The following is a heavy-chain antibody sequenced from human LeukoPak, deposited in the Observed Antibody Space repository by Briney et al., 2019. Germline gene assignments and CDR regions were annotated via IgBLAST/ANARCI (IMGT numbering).Heavy chain of an antibody. J-gene: IGHJ4*02. V-gene: IGHV3-48*03. D-gene: IGHD3-10*02. Sequence: GGSLRLSCAASEFSVGSNYMTWVRQAPGKGLEWVSYISSSGSTIYYADSVKGRFTISRDNAKNSLYLQMNSLRAEDTAVYYCARGRGLYVYWGQGTLVTVSS. CDR3: ARGRGLYVY. CDR2: ISSSGSTI. CDR1: EFSVGSNY.